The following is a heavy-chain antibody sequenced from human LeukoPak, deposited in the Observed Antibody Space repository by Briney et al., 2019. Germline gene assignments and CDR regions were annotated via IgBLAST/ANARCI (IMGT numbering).Heavy chain of an antibody. J-gene: IGHJ3*02. CDR3: ARTLSNFDWLCAFDI. Sequence: ASVKVSCKASGGTFSSYAICWVRQAPGQGLEWMGGIIPIFGTANYAQKFQGRVTITADESTSTAYMELSSLRSEDTAVYYCARTLSNFDWLCAFDIWGQGTMVTVSS. D-gene: IGHD3-9*01. CDR2: IIPIFGTA. CDR1: GGTFSSYA. V-gene: IGHV1-69*13.